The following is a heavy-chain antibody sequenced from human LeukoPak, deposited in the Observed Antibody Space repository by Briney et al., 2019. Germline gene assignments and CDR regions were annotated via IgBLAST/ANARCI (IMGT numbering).Heavy chain of an antibody. D-gene: IGHD2-2*01. CDR3: ARSKAHLSTSWYGTWFDP. CDR1: GGSISSGGYY. Sequence: SETLSLTCTVSGGSISSGGYYWSWIRQPPGKGLEWIGYIYYSGSTYYNPSLKSRVTISVDTSKNQFSLKLSSVTAADTAVYYCARSKAHLSTSWYGTWFDPWGQGTLVTVSS. J-gene: IGHJ5*02. V-gene: IGHV4-30-2*01. CDR2: IYYSGST.